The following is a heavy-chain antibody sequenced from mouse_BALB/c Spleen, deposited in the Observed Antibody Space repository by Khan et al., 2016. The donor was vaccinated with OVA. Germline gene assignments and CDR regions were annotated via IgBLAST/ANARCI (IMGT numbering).Heavy chain of an antibody. CDR1: GYSITSDYA. J-gene: IGHJ3*01. V-gene: IGHV3-2*02. CDR3: ARWSTY. Sequence: VQLQQSGPGLVKPSQSLSLTCTVTGYSITSDYAWNWIRQFPGNKLEWMGYISYSGSTTYNPSLKSRISITRDTSKNQFFLQLNSLTTEDTATYYCARWSTYWGQGTLVTVSA. CDR2: ISYSGST.